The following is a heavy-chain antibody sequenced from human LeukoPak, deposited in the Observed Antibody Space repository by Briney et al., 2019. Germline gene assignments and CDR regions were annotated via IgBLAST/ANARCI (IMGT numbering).Heavy chain of an antibody. CDR1: RSTFNRYA. CDR3: AKWDENFYYMDV. CDR2: ISGSGGGT. D-gene: IGHD1-26*01. Sequence: GGSLSLSCAASRSTFNRYAISWVRQAPRKGLEWVSSISGSGGGTFYASSVRGRFTISRDNSKDTVFLQMNGLRAEDTAMYYCAKWDENFYYMDVWGQGPTVTVSS. V-gene: IGHV3-23*01. J-gene: IGHJ6*03.